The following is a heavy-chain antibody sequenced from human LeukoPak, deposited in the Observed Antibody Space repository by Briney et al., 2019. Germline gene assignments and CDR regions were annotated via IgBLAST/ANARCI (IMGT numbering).Heavy chain of an antibody. V-gene: IGHV4-39*01. CDR2: IYYSGST. CDR1: VGSISSSSYY. D-gene: IGHD2-15*01. CDR3: AMDIVVVVAATHRAEYFQH. J-gene: IGHJ1*01. Sequence: PSETLSLTCPVSVGSISSSSYYGGWIRQPPGKGLEWIGSIYYSGSTYYNPSLKSRVTISVDTSKNQLSLKLSSVTAADTAVYYCAMDIVVVVAATHRAEYFQHWGQGTLVTVSS.